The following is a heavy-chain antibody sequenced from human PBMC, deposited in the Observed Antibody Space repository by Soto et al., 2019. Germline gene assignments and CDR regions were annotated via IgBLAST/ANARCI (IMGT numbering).Heavy chain of an antibody. V-gene: IGHV5-51*03. CDR2: IYPGDSDT. D-gene: IGHD6-13*01. Sequence: GESLKISRKGSGYSFTSYWIGWVRQMPGKGLEWMGIIYPGDSDTRYSPSFQGQVTISADKSISTAYLQWSSLKASDTAMYYCASQLRYSSSWGAFDIWGQGTMVTVSS. J-gene: IGHJ3*02. CDR1: GYSFTSYW. CDR3: ASQLRYSSSWGAFDI.